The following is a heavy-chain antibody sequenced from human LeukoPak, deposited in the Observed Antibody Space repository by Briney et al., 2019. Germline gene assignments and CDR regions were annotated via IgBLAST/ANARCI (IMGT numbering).Heavy chain of an antibody. Sequence: PGGSLRLSCAASGFTFSSYAMSWVRQAPGKGLEWVSAISGSGGRTYYADSVKGRFTISRDNSKNTLYLQVNSLRAEDTAVYYCASILLWYVYDYWGQGTLVTVSS. J-gene: IGHJ4*02. CDR2: ISGSGGRT. CDR1: GFTFSSYA. CDR3: ASILLWYVYDY. D-gene: IGHD3-10*01. V-gene: IGHV3-23*01.